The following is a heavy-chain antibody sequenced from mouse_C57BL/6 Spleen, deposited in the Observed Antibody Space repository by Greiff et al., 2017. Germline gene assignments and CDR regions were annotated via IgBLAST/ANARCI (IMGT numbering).Heavy chain of an antibody. D-gene: IGHD2-5*01. CDR1: GFSLTSYG. CDR3: ARSSYYSNYRYFDV. V-gene: IGHV2-2*01. Sequence: VKVVESGPGLVQPSQSLSITCTVSGFSLTSYGVHWVRQSPGKGLEWLGVIWSGGSTDYNAAFISRLSISKDNSKSQVFFKMNSLQADDTAIYYCARSSYYSNYRYFDVWGTGTTVTVSS. J-gene: IGHJ1*03. CDR2: IWSGGST.